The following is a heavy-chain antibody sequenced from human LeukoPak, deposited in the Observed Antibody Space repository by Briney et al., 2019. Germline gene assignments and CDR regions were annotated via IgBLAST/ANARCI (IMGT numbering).Heavy chain of an antibody. V-gene: IGHV3-48*03. CDR1: GFTFSSYE. Sequence: GGSLRLSCAASGFTFSSYEINWVRQAPGKGLEWISYISGSGNTIYYADSVKGRFTISRDNAKNSLYLQMNSLRAEDTAVYYCASRNYYDSSGHPLLFDYWGQGTLVTVSS. CDR2: ISGSGNTI. CDR3: ASRNYYDSSGHPLLFDY. J-gene: IGHJ4*02. D-gene: IGHD3-22*01.